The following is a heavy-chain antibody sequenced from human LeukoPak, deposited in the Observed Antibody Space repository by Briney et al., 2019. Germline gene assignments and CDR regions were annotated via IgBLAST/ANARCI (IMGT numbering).Heavy chain of an antibody. CDR2: IFSGGTI. J-gene: IGHJ5*02. V-gene: IGHV3-53*01. CDR1: GFTVSTDY. Sequence: GGSLRLSCAAAGFTVSTDYTSCVRQAPGKGLEWVSVIFSGGTIYYADSVKGRFTISRDHSKNTLYLQMNSLRVDITVRYNCAMATKIYSPLLSWVQGTLVTVSS. D-gene: IGHD2-15*01. CDR3: AMATKIYSPLLS.